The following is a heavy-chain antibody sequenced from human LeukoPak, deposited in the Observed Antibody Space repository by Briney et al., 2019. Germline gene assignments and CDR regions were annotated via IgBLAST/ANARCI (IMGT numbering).Heavy chain of an antibody. Sequence: GGSLRLSCAASGFTFSSYGMHWVRQAPGKGLEWVAVISYDGSKKYHADSVKGRFTISRDNSKNTLYLQMNSLRAEDTAVYYCAKDLAIAAAALEGDYFDYWGQGTLVTVSS. J-gene: IGHJ4*02. CDR1: GFTFSSYG. CDR3: AKDLAIAAAALEGDYFDY. D-gene: IGHD6-13*01. CDR2: ISYDGSKK. V-gene: IGHV3-30*18.